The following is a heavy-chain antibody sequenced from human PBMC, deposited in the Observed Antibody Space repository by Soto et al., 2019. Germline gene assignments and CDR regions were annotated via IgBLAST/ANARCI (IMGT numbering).Heavy chain of an antibody. CDR1: GCSISSYY. CDR3: ARTYYDILTGLYYMDV. J-gene: IGHJ6*03. D-gene: IGHD3-9*01. Sequence: SETLSLTCTVSGCSISSYYWSWIRQPPGKGLEWIGYIYYSGSTNYSPSLKSRVTISVDTSKNQFSLKLSSVTAADTAVYYCARTYYDILTGLYYMDVWGKGTTVTVSS. CDR2: IYYSGST. V-gene: IGHV4-59*01.